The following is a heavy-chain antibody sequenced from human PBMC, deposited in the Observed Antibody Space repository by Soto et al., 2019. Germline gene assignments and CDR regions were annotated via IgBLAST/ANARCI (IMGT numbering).Heavy chain of an antibody. CDR3: ARSFTVPAAIDY. J-gene: IGHJ4*02. CDR1: GYTFTSYA. Sequence: QVQLVQSGAEVKKPGASVKVSCKASGYTFTSYAMHWVRQAPGQRLEWMGWINAGNGNTKYSQKFQGRVTITRDTSASTAYMELSSPRSEDTAVYYCARSFTVPAAIDYWGQGTLVTVSS. V-gene: IGHV1-3*01. D-gene: IGHD2-2*02. CDR2: INAGNGNT.